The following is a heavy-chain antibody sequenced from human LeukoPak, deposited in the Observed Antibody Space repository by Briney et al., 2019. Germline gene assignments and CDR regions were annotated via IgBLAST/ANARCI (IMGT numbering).Heavy chain of an antibody. J-gene: IGHJ4*02. CDR3: ATTGATSPSSASWFNIEY. D-gene: IGHD6-13*01. CDR1: GGSVTSSY. Sequence: PSETLSLTCTVSGGSVTSSYCNWVRQPPGGGLEWIGYIYYSGGTNYNSSLESRVTISLDTAKNQFSLKLRSVTAEDTAVYYCATTGATSPSSASWFNIEYWGQGTLVPVPS. CDR2: IYYSGGT. V-gene: IGHV4-59*08.